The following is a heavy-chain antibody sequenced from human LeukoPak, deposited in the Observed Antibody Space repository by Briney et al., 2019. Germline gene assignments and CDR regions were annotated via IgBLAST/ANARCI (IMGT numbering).Heavy chain of an antibody. CDR3: ARGAYCSGGRCPGAFDI. CDR2: IWYDGCNK. D-gene: IGHD2-15*01. Sequence: PGGSLRLSCAASGFTFSSYAMYWVRQAPGKGLEWVTIIWYDGCNKNYADSVKGRFTISRDNSKNTLYLQMNSLRAEDTAVYYCARGAYCSGGRCPGAFDIWGQGTMVTVSS. J-gene: IGHJ3*02. CDR1: GFTFSSYA. V-gene: IGHV3-33*01.